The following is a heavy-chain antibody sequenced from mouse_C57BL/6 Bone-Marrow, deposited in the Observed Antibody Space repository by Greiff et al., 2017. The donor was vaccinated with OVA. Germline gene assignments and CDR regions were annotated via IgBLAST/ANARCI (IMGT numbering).Heavy chain of an antibody. CDR2: ILPSIGRT. CDR3: ARRGGLRRGYAMDY. J-gene: IGHJ4*01. V-gene: IGHV15-2*01. CDR1: DSEVFPIAY. D-gene: IGHD2-4*01. Sequence: QVQLQQSGSELRSPGSSVKLSCKDFDSEVFPIAYMSWVRQKPGHGFEWIGGILPSIGRTIYGEKFEDKATLDADTLSNTAYLELNSLTSEDSAIYYCARRGGLRRGYAMDYWGQGTSVTVSS.